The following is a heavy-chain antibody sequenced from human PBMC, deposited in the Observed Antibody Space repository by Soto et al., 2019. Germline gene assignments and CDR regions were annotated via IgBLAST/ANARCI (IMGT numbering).Heavy chain of an antibody. CDR3: AKDRPALRYFDWPKSLWYYYYGMDV. CDR2: ISGSGGST. Sequence: GGSLRLSCAASGFTFSSYAMSWVRQAPGKGLEWVSAISGSGGSTYYADSVKGRFTISRDNSKNTLYLQMNSLRAEDTAVYYCAKDRPALRYFDWPKSLWYYYYGMDVWGQGTTVTVSS. D-gene: IGHD3-9*01. V-gene: IGHV3-23*01. J-gene: IGHJ6*02. CDR1: GFTFSSYA.